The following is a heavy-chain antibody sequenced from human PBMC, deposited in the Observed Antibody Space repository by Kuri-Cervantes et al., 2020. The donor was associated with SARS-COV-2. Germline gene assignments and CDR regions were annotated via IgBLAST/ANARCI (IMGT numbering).Heavy chain of an antibody. J-gene: IGHJ6*02. Sequence: GESLKISCAVSGFTVSRNYMSWVRQAPGKGLEWVSIIYRGGTTYYADSVKGRFTISRDISKDTVYLQMDTLRAEDTAVYHCARHRDFWNDGMDVWGQGTTVTVSS. CDR3: ARHRDFWNDGMDV. CDR2: IYRGGTT. CDR1: GFTVSRNY. D-gene: IGHD3-3*01. V-gene: IGHV3-53*01.